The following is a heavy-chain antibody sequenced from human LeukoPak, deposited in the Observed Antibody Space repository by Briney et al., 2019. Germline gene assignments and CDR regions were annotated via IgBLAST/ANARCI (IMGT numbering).Heavy chain of an antibody. CDR2: IGANGGST. Sequence: GGPLRLSCAASGFTFSSYAMSWVRQAPGMGLEWVSGIGANGGSTYYADSVKGRFSISRDNSKKTLYLQMNSLRADDTAIYYCAKGPASTWYKSYFDCWGQGTLVTVSS. CDR1: GFTFSSYA. D-gene: IGHD6-13*01. CDR3: AKGPASTWYKSYFDC. V-gene: IGHV3-23*01. J-gene: IGHJ4*02.